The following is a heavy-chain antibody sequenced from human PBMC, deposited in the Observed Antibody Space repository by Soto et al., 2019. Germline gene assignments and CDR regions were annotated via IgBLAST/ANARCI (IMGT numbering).Heavy chain of an antibody. J-gene: IGHJ6*02. V-gene: IGHV3-30-3*01. CDR3: AALPLEMSIISYSFYGFDV. CDR1: GFSFSRYV. D-gene: IGHD2-21*01. CDR2: ISHDGTTH. Sequence: GGSLRLSCAGSGFSFSRYVLHWVRQAPGKGLEWVALISHDGTTHYFGDSVKGRFTISRDNSKNSEFLQMAGLRPEDTAVYYCAALPLEMSIISYSFYGFDVWGQGTTVTVSS.